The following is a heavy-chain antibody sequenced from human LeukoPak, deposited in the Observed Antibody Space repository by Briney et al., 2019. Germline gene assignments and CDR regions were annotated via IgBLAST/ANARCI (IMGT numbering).Heavy chain of an antibody. Sequence: ASVKVSCKASGYTFSSYDFSWVRQAPGQGLEWMGWISGYNGNTDYAQKLQGRDTMTTDTSTSTAYMELRSLRSDDTAVYYCARGGNSVDYWGQGALVTVSS. CDR3: ARGGNSVDY. J-gene: IGHJ4*02. CDR1: GYTFSSYD. CDR2: ISGYNGNT. V-gene: IGHV1-18*01. D-gene: IGHD4-23*01.